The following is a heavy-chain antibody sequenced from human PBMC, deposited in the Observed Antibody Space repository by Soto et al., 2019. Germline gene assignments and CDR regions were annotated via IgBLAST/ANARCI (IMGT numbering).Heavy chain of an antibody. V-gene: IGHV3-74*01. D-gene: IGHD3-16*01. J-gene: IGHJ6*03. CDR2: INSDGSTT. Sequence: GGSLRLSCAASGFTFSRCWMHWVRQAPGKGLVWVSRINSDGSTTNYADSVKGRFTISRDNAKNTLYLQMNSLRAEDTAVYYCASWFRFAYYYSFMDVWGKGTTVTVSS. CDR3: ASWFRFAYYYSFMDV. CDR1: GFTFSRCW.